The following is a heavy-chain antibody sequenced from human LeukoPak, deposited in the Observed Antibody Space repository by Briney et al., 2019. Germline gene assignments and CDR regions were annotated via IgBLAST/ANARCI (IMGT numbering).Heavy chain of an antibody. CDR1: GDSVSSVSYY. J-gene: IGHJ4*02. CDR2: IYYSGST. Sequence: SETLSLTCTVSGDSVSSVSYYWSWIRQPPGKGLEWIGYIYYSGSTNYNLSFKSRVTMSIDTSKNQFSLKLSSVTAADTAVNYCARARVTMIRGERVLDYWGQGTLVTVSS. V-gene: IGHV4-61*01. D-gene: IGHD3-10*01. CDR3: ARARVTMIRGERVLDY.